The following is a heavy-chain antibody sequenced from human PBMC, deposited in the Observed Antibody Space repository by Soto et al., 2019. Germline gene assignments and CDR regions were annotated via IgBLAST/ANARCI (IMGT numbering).Heavy chain of an antibody. V-gene: IGHV3-23*01. J-gene: IGHJ6*02. Sequence: GGSLRLSCAASGFTFSSYAMSWVRQAPGKGLEWVSAISGSGGSTYYADSVKGRFTISRDNSKNTLYLQMNSLRAEDTAVYYCAKDLKEMWYSSSWYGGGVWGQGTTVTVSS. D-gene: IGHD6-13*01. CDR3: AKDLKEMWYSSSWYGGGV. CDR2: ISGSGGST. CDR1: GFTFSSYA.